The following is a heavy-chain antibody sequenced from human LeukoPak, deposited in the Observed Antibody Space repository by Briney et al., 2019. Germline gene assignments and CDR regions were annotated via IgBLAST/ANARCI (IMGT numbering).Heavy chain of an antibody. V-gene: IGHV3-7*01. CDR3: ARDHARDYDDYHLVFDS. Sequence: GGSLRLSCAASGFTFSSYWMSWVRQAPGKGLEWVANIKQDGSEKYCVDSVKGRFTISRDNAKNSLYLQMNSLRAEDTAVYYCARDHARDYDDYHLVFDSWGQGTLVTVSS. D-gene: IGHD4-17*01. CDR1: GFTFSSYW. CDR2: IKQDGSEK. J-gene: IGHJ4*02.